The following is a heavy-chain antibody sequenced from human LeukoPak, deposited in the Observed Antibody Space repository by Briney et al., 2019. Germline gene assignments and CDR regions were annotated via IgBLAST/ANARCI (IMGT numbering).Heavy chain of an antibody. CDR1: GLTFTSYA. J-gene: IGHJ1*01. CDR3: ATESGDDDVSGTFQH. CDR2: ISSNGGST. Sequence: GGSLRLSCAASGLTFTSYAMHWVRQAPGKGLECVSAISSNGGSTYYANSVKGRFTISRDTSKNTLYLQMGSLRAEDMGVYYCATESGDDDVSGTFQHWGQGTLVTVSS. V-gene: IGHV3-64*01. D-gene: IGHD3-16*01.